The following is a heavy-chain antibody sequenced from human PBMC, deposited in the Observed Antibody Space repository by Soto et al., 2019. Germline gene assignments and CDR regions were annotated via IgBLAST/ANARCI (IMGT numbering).Heavy chain of an antibody. V-gene: IGHV3-30*03. CDR2: ISYDGSNK. Sequence: GGSLRLSCAASGFTFSSYGMHWVRQAPGKGLEWVAVISYDGSNKYYADSVKGRFTISRDNSKNTLYLQMNSLRAEDTAVYYCARDRLGHYDTDPDYWGQGSLVTVSS. D-gene: IGHD3-22*01. J-gene: IGHJ4*02. CDR1: GFTFSSYG. CDR3: ARDRLGHYDTDPDY.